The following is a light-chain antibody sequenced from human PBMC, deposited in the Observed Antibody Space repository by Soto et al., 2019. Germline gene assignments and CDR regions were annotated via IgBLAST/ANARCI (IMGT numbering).Light chain of an antibody. CDR2: DVS. Sequence: QSVLTQPASVSGSPGQSITISCTGTSSDVGGYNYVSWYQQHPGKAPKLMIYDVSNRPSGVSNRFSGSKSGNTASLTISWLQAEDEADYYSSSYTSSSTLVFGTGTKDTDL. V-gene: IGLV2-14*01. CDR1: SSDVGGYNY. CDR3: SSYTSSSTLV. J-gene: IGLJ1*01.